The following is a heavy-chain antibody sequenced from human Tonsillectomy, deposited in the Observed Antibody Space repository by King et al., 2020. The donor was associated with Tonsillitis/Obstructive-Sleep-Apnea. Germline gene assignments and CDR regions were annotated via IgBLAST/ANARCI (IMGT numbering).Heavy chain of an antibody. V-gene: IGHV3-23*04. D-gene: IGHD3-22*01. CDR2: ISGSCDST. CDR3: AKVNAYDSSGYYSA. Sequence: VQLVESGGGLVQPGGSLRLSCAASGFTFSSYAMSWVRQAPGKGLDWVSGISGSCDSTYYADSGKGRFTISRDNSKNTLYLQMNSLRVEDTAVYYCAKVNAYDSSGYYSAWGQGTLVTVSS. CDR1: GFTFSSYA. J-gene: IGHJ5*02.